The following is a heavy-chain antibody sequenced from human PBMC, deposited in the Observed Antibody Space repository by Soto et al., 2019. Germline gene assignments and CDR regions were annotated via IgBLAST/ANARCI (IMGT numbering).Heavy chain of an antibody. CDR3: ATGQYSGSYYYFDY. V-gene: IGHV1-24*01. J-gene: IGHJ4*02. Sequence: ASVKVSCKVSGYTLTELSMHWVRQAPGKGLEWMGGFDPEDGETIYAQKFQGRVTMTEDTSTDAAYMELSSLRSEDTAVYYCATGQYSGSYYYFDYWGQGTLVTVSS. D-gene: IGHD1-26*01. CDR1: GYTLTELS. CDR2: FDPEDGET.